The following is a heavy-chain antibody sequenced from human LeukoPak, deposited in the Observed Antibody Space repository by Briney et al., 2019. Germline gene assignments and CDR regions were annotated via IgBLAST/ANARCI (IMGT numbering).Heavy chain of an antibody. CDR3: ASGVGATTLDY. CDR1: GFTFSSYG. CDR2: ISGSGGST. Sequence: GGSLRLSCAASGFTFSSYGMSWVRQAPGKGLEWVSAISGSGGSTYYADSVKGRFTISRDNSKNTLYLQMNSLRAEDTAVYYCASGVGATTLDYWGQGTLVTVSS. V-gene: IGHV3-23*01. D-gene: IGHD1-26*01. J-gene: IGHJ4*02.